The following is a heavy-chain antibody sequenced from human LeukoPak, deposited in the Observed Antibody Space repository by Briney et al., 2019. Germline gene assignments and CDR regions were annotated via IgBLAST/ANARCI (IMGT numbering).Heavy chain of an antibody. CDR2: ISGSGGST. CDR3: AEGAYSSSWYRNWFDP. D-gene: IGHD6-13*01. V-gene: IGHV3-23*01. Sequence: GGSLRLSCAASGFTFSSYAMSWVRQAPGKGLEWVSAISGSGGSTYYADSVKGRFTISRDNSKNTLYLQMNSLRAEDTAVYYCAEGAYSSSWYRNWFDPWGQGTLVTVSS. CDR1: GFTFSSYA. J-gene: IGHJ5*02.